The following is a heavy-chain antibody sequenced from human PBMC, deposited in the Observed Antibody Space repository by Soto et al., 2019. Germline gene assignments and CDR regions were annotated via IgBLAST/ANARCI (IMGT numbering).Heavy chain of an antibody. CDR3: TIASTLVPGSSVFSS. V-gene: IGHV3-15*07. D-gene: IGHD6-19*01. CDR1: GFVFSNAW. J-gene: IGHJ5*02. Sequence: PGGSLRLSCVGSGFVFSNAWMNWVRRAPGKGLEWVGRIKSKSDGGTTDYIVPVKGRFTVSRDDSTGTVYLQMNSLRTEDTAIYYCTIASTLVPGSSVFSSWGQGTLVTVSS. CDR2: IKSKSDGGTT.